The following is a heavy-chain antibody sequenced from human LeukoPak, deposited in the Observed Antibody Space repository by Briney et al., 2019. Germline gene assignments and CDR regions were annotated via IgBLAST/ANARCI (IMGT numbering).Heavy chain of an antibody. Sequence: GGSLRLSCAASGFTFSSYAMSWVRQAPGKGLEWVAVIWYDGSNIYYADSVKGRFTISRDTSKNTLYLQMNSLRAEDTAVYYCARDGYGFDYWGQGTLVTVSS. CDR1: GFTFSSYA. V-gene: IGHV3-33*08. CDR3: ARDGYGFDY. J-gene: IGHJ4*02. CDR2: IWYDGSNI. D-gene: IGHD5-12*01.